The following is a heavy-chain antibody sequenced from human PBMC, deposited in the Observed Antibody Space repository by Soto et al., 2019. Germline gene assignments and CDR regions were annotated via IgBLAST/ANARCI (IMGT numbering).Heavy chain of an antibody. V-gene: IGHV4-59*08. CDR1: GGSISSYY. CDR2: IYSSGST. J-gene: IGHJ4*02. Sequence: QVQLLESGPGLVKPSETLSLTCTVSGGSISSYYWSWIRQPPGKGLEWIGYIYSSGSTNYNPSLKGRVTISVDTSKNRFSLKLSSVTAADTAVYYCARRYGGGFDYWGQGTLVTVSS. D-gene: IGHD3-10*01. CDR3: ARRYGGGFDY.